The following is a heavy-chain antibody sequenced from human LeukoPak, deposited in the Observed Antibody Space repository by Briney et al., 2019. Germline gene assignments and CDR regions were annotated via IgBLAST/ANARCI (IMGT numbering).Heavy chain of an antibody. D-gene: IGHD4-17*01. J-gene: IGHJ4*02. V-gene: IGHV3-7*01. Sequence: GGSLRLSCAASGFTFSAYWLSWVRQAPGKGLEWVANIKHDGSEKYYVDSVKGRFTISRDSTKNSLYLQMNSLRAEDTAVYYCARDEPTVTTGPPVGSWGQGTLVTVSS. CDR1: GFTFSAYW. CDR2: IKHDGSEK. CDR3: ARDEPTVTTGPPVGS.